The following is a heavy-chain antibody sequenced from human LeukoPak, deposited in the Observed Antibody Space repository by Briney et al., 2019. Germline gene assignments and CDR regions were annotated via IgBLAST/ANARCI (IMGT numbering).Heavy chain of an antibody. CDR3: ARGPPRGKYYYMDV. CDR2: IGTASDT. V-gene: IGHV3-13*01. CDR1: GFTFSSFD. Sequence: GGPLRLSCAASGFTFSSFDMHWVRQPTGQGLEWVSTIGTASDTYYPGSVEGRFTLSRDNAKTSLYLQMNSLTAGDTAVYYCARGPPRGKYYYMDVWGKGTTVTVSS. D-gene: IGHD1-1*01. J-gene: IGHJ6*03.